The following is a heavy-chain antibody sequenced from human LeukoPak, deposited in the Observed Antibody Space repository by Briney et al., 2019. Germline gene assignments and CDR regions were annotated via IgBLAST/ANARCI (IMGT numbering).Heavy chain of an antibody. CDR1: GYTFTSYA. CDR2: INAGNGNT. Sequence: PGGSLRLSCAASGYTFTSYAMHWVRQAPGQRLEWMGWINAGNGNTKYSQKFQGRVTITRDTSASTAYMELSSLRSEDTAVYYCARVISAAAGEGFDYWGQGTLVTVSS. CDR3: ARVISAAAGEGFDY. J-gene: IGHJ4*02. D-gene: IGHD6-13*01. V-gene: IGHV1-3*01.